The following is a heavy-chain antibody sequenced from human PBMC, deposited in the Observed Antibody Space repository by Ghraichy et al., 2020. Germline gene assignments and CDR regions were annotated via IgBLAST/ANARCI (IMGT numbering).Heavy chain of an antibody. D-gene: IGHD3-22*01. J-gene: IGHJ3*02. V-gene: IGHV4-34*01. CDR3: ARDTLGFYYDSSGYHERAYAFDI. CDR1: GGSFSSYY. Sequence: SETLSLTCAVYGGSFSSYYWSWIRQPPGKGLEWIGEINHSGSTNYNPSLKSRVTISVDTSKNQFSLKLSSVTAADTAVYYCARDTLGFYYDSSGYHERAYAFDIWGQGTMVTVSS. CDR2: INHSGST.